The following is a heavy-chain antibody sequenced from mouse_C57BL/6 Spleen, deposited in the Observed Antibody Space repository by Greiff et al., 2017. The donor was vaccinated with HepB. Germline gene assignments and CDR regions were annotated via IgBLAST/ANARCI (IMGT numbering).Heavy chain of an antibody. V-gene: IGHV1-50*01. CDR1: GYTFTSYW. CDR2: IDPSDSYT. Sequence: QVHVKQPGAELVKPGASVKLSCKASGYTFTSYWMQWVKQRPGQGLEWIGEIDPSDSYTNYNQKFKGKATLTVDTSSSTAYMQLSSLTSEDSAVYYCARSPRGYFDYWGQGTTLTVSS. J-gene: IGHJ2*01. CDR3: ARSPRGYFDY.